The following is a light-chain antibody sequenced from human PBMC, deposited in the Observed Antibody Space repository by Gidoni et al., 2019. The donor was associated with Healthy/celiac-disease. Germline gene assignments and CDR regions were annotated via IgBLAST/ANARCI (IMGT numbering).Light chain of an antibody. CDR2: AAS. CDR3: QQSYSTLV. J-gene: IGKJ3*01. CDR1: QSISSY. Sequence: DIQMTQSPSSLSASVGDRVTITCRASQSISSYLNWYQQKPGKAPKLLIYAASSLQSGVPSRFSGSGSGTDFTLNISSLQPEDFATYYCQQSYSTLVFGPGTKVDIK. V-gene: IGKV1-39*01.